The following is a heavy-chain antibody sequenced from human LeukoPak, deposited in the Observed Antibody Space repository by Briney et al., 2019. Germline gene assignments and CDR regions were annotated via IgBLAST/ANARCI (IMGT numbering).Heavy chain of an antibody. V-gene: IGHV3-23*01. D-gene: IGHD2-15*01. Sequence: GGSLRLSCAASGFTFSYYAMSWVRQAPGKGLEWVSVISGSDGSTNYADSVKGRFTISRDNSKNTLYLQMNSLRAEDTAVYYCAKGGAYCSGGSCYHWGGVDYYYGMDVWGQGTTVTVSS. CDR2: ISGSDGST. CDR1: GFTFSYYA. CDR3: AKGGAYCSGGSCYHWGGVDYYYGMDV. J-gene: IGHJ6*02.